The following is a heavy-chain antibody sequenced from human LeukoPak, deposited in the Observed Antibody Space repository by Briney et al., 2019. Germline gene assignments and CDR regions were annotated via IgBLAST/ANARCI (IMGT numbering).Heavy chain of an antibody. V-gene: IGHV4-4*07. CDR2: IYTSGST. CDR3: ARWYCSGGTCPIFDY. J-gene: IGHJ4*02. Sequence: PSETLSLTCTVSGGSISSDYWSWLRQPAGKGLEWIGRIYTSGSTNYNPSLKSRVTISLNKSKNQFSLNLTSVTGADTAVYYCARWYCSGGTCPIFDYWGQGTLVTVSS. CDR1: GGSISSDY. D-gene: IGHD2-15*01.